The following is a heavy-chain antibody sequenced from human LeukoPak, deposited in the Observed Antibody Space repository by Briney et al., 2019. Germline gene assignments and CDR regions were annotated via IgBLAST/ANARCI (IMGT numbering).Heavy chain of an antibody. J-gene: IGHJ5*02. CDR1: GGSISSGDYY. D-gene: IGHD3-22*01. CDR3: ARPYYYDSRIDP. CDR2: MYYSGST. V-gene: IGHV4-30-4*01. Sequence: PSQTLSLTCAVSGGSISSGDYYWSWIRQPPGKGLEWIAYMYYSGSTYYNPSLKSRVTMSADTSKNQLSLKLSSVTAADTAVYYCARPYYYDSRIDPWGQGILVTVSS.